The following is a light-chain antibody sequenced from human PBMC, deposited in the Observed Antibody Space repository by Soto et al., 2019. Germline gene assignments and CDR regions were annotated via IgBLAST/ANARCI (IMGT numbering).Light chain of an antibody. CDR3: CSYAGSYKGYV. J-gene: IGLJ1*01. CDR2: DVS. CDR1: ISDVGGYNY. Sequence: QSALTQPRSVSGSPGQSVTISCTGTISDVGGYNYVSWYQQHPGKAPKLMIYDVSKRPSGVPDRFSGSKSGNTASLTISGLQAEDEADYYCCSYAGSYKGYVFGTGTKLT. V-gene: IGLV2-11*01.